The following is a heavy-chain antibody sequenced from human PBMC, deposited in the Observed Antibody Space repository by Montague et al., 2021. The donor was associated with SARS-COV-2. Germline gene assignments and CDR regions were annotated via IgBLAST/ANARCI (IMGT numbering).Heavy chain of an antibody. CDR1: GGSISSSYY. V-gene: IGHV4-39*07. J-gene: IGHJ4*02. CDR3: ARVRQWLVPFDY. Sequence: SETLSLTCTVSGGSISSSYYWGWIRQPPGKGLEWIGSIYYSGSTYYNPSLKSRVTISVDTSKNQVSLKLNSVTAADTAVYYCARVRQWLVPFDYWGQGTLVTVSS. CDR2: IYYSGST. D-gene: IGHD6-19*01.